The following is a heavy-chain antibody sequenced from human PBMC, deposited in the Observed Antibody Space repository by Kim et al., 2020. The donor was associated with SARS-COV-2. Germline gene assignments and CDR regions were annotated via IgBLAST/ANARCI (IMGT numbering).Heavy chain of an antibody. D-gene: IGHD3-3*01. Sequence: GGSLRLSCAASEFSFRSYWMDWVRQAPGKGLEWVSNIRQDGSDIYYVDSVKGRFTMFRDNADNSLYLQMNSLRADDTAVYYCAREIFTCALDFWGQGTMVTVSS. J-gene: IGHJ3*01. CDR1: EFSFRSYW. CDR2: IRQDGSDI. CDR3: AREIFTCALDF. V-gene: IGHV3-7*01.